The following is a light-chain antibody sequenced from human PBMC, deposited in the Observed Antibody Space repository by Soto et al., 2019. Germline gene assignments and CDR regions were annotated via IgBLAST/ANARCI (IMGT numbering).Light chain of an antibody. CDR2: GAS. CDR3: QYYYESSP. Sequence: EIVLTQSPATLSLSPGERATLSCRASPSISRDLAWYQQKPGQAPRLLIYGASSRATGIADRFSGSGSGTDFTLTISRLEPEDFAVYYCQYYYESSPFGRGTKVDIK. J-gene: IGKJ4*01. V-gene: IGKV3-20*01. CDR1: PSISRD.